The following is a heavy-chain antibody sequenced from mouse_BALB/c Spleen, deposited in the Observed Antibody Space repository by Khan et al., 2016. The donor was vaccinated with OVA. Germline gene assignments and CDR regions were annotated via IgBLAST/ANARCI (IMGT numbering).Heavy chain of an antibody. CDR3: ARREYYGYYWFFDV. Sequence: EVQLQQSGPELVKPGASVKISCKTSGYTFTEYTMHWVKQSHGKSLEWIGRINPNNGGTSYNQKLKGKATLPVDKSSSTAYMVLRSLTSEDSAVYYCARREYYGYYWFFDVWGAGTTVTVSS. CDR2: INPNNGGT. J-gene: IGHJ1*01. V-gene: IGHV1-22*01. CDR1: GYTFTEYT. D-gene: IGHD1-2*01.